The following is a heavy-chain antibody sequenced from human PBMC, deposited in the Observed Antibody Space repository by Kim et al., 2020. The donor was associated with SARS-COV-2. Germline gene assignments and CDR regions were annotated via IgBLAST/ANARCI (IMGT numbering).Heavy chain of an antibody. CDR3: ARAIVGATSEYFQH. CDR1: GGSISSSSYY. V-gene: IGHV4-39*07. CDR2: IYYSGST. D-gene: IGHD1-26*01. Sequence: SETLSLTCTVSGGSISSSSYYWGWIRQPPGKGLEWIGSIYYSGSTYYNPSLKSRVTISVDTSKNQFSLKLSSVTAADTAVYYCARAIVGATSEYFQHWGQGTLVTVSS. J-gene: IGHJ1*01.